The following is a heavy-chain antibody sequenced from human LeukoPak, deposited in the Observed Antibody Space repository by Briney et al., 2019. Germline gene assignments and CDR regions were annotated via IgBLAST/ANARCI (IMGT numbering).Heavy chain of an antibody. J-gene: IGHJ4*02. D-gene: IGHD3-10*01. CDR3: ARGGGELLWFGELPQGFDY. V-gene: IGHV1-8*01. CDR2: MNPNSGNT. Sequence: ASVKVSCKASGYTFTSYDINWVRQATGQGLEWMGWMNPNSGNTGYAQKLQGRVTMTTDTSTSTAYMELRSLRSDDTAVYYCARGGGELLWFGELPQGFDYWGQGTLVTVSS. CDR1: GYTFTSYD.